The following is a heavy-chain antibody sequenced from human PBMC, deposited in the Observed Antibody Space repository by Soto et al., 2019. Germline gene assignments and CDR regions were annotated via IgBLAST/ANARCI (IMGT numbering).Heavy chain of an antibody. CDR1: GFTFSSYG. V-gene: IGHV3-30*18. CDR3: AKILGGIAAAGPPNYYYYGMDV. Sequence: PGGSLRLSCAASGFTFSSYGMHWVRQAPGKGLEWVAVISYDGSNKYYADSVKGLFTISRDNSKNTLYLQMNSLRAEDTAVYYCAKILGGIAAAGPPNYYYYGMDVWGQGTTVTVSS. D-gene: IGHD6-13*01. CDR2: ISYDGSNK. J-gene: IGHJ6*02.